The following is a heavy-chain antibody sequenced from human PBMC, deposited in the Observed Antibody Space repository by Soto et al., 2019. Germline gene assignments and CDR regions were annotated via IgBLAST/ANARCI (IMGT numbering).Heavy chain of an antibody. CDR2: ISGSGGST. J-gene: IGHJ3*02. Sequence: GGSLRLSCAASGFTFSSYAMSWVRQAPGKGLEWVSAISGSGGSTYYADSVKGRFTISRDNSKNTLYLQMNSLRAEDTAVYYCAKCPADMITFGGVIVPSAFDIWGQGTMVTVSS. V-gene: IGHV3-23*01. CDR3: AKCPADMITFGGVIVPSAFDI. D-gene: IGHD3-16*02. CDR1: GFTFSSYA.